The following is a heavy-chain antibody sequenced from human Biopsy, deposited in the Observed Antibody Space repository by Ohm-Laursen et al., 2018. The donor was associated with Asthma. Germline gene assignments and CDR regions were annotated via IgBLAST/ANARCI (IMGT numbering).Heavy chain of an antibody. J-gene: IGHJ6*02. CDR1: GFTFSSYG. V-gene: IGHV3-30*03. CDR2: LSYDGSNK. Sequence: RSLRLSCTASGFTFSSYGMHWVRQAPGKGLEWVAFLSYDGSNKYYGDSVKGRFTISRDNSKNTLYLQMDSLRAEDTAVYYCASYEVVTAILPMDVWGQGTTVTVSS. D-gene: IGHD2-21*02. CDR3: ASYEVVTAILPMDV.